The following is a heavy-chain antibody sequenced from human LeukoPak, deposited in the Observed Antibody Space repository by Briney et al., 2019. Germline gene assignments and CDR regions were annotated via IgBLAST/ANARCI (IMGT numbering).Heavy chain of an antibody. D-gene: IGHD2-15*01. CDR2: INPNSGGT. V-gene: IGHV1-2*02. J-gene: IGHJ4*02. Sequence: ASLKVSCEASGYTFTGYYIHWVRQAPGQGLEWMGWINPNSGGTNYAQKFQGRVTMTRDTSISTAYMELSSLRSDDTALYYCARDPEDCSGGGCYFYFDYWGQGTLVTVSS. CDR3: ARDPEDCSGGGCYFYFDY. CDR1: GYTFTGYY.